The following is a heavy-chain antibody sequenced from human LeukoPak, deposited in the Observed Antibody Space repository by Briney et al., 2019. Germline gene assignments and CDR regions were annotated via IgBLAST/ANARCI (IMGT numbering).Heavy chain of an antibody. V-gene: IGHV4-61*02. J-gene: IGHJ4*02. CDR1: GGSISSGTYY. D-gene: IGHD3-3*02. Sequence: PSETLSLTCTVSGGSISSGTYYWNWIRQPAGKGLEWIGRIYTSGSTNYNPSLTSRVTISVDTSKNQFSLKLSSVTAADTAVCYCAIKHFWSDNSSYYFDSWGQGTLVSVSS. CDR3: AIKHFWSDNSSYYFDS. CDR2: IYTSGST.